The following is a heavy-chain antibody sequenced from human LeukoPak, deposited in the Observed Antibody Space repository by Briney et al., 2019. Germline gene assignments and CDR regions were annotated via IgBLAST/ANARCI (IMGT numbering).Heavy chain of an antibody. CDR1: GFIFSSYG. CDR3: ARDGCGGDCYLAHY. J-gene: IGHJ4*02. V-gene: IGHV3-33*01. CDR2: IWFDGSKK. D-gene: IGHD2-21*02. Sequence: PGGSLRLSCAASGFIFSSYGMHWVRQAPGKGLEWVAVIWFDGSKKYYADSVKGRITISRDDSKNTLYLQMNSLRAEDTAVYYCARDGCGGDCYLAHYWGQGTLVTVSS.